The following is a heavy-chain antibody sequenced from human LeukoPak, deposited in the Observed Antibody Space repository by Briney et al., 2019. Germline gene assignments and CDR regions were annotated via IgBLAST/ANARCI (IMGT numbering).Heavy chain of an antibody. CDR2: ISSSGSYM. CDR3: ARDISFSGSSWDS. J-gene: IGHJ4*02. CDR1: GFTFSSYS. V-gene: IGHV3-21*01. D-gene: IGHD1-26*01. Sequence: PGESLRLARAASGFTFSSYSMNWVRRAPEKGLEWVSSISSSGSYMYYADSVRGRFTISRDNTKNSLYLQLNSLRAEDTAIYYCARDISFSGSSWDSWGQGTLVTVSS.